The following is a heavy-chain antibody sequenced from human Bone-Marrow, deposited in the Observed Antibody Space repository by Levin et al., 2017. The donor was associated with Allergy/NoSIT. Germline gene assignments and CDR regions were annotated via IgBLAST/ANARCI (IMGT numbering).Heavy chain of an antibody. CDR3: AREGCGERSCPQSFSVDY. Sequence: TGGSLRLSCAASGFTFSSYAMHWVRQAPGKGLEWVAVISYDGNNKYYADSVKGRLTISRDNSKNTLYLQMNSLRAEDTAVYYCAREGCGERSCPQSFSVDYWGQGTLVTVST. D-gene: IGHD2-2*01. CDR1: GFTFSSYA. J-gene: IGHJ4*02. V-gene: IGHV3-30-3*01. CDR2: ISYDGNNK.